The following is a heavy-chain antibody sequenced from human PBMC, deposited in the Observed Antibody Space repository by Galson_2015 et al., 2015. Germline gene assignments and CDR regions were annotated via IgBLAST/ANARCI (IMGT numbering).Heavy chain of an antibody. J-gene: IGHJ5*02. CDR3: ARVRWTSWNKGNWLDP. CDR1: GFTFSNSA. V-gene: IGHV3-23*01. CDR2: IGGTGAKT. D-gene: IGHD1/OR15-1a*01. Sequence: SLRLSCAASGFTFSNSAMTWVRQAPGKGLEWVAAIGGTGAKTYYSESAKGRFTVSRDNSKNTLFLQMNSLTADDTALYYCARVRWTSWNKGNWLDPWGQGTLVTVSS.